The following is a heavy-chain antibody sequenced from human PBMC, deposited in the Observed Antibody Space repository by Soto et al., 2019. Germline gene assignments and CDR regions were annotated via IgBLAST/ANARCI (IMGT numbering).Heavy chain of an antibody. CDR2: IYPGDSDT. J-gene: IGHJ5*02. Sequence: GEALKISCKGSGYSFSSYWIGWVRQMPGKGMEWMGIIYPGDSDTRYSPSFQGQVTISADKSISTAYLQWSSLKASDTAMYYCARGLRFGSNWFDPWGQGTLVTVSS. V-gene: IGHV5-51*01. CDR1: GYSFSSYW. D-gene: IGHD3-10*01. CDR3: ARGLRFGSNWFDP.